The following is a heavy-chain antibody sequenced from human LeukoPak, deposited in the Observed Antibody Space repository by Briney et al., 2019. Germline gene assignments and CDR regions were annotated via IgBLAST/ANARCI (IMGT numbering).Heavy chain of an antibody. CDR2: IYYSGST. CDR3: ARGVPYGPSYEFFDY. D-gene: IGHD3-10*01. Sequence: SETLSLTCTVSGGSITNYYWGWIRQPPGKGLECIGYIYYSGSTNYNPSLKSRVTISLHTSKNQFSLKLNSVTAADTAVYYCARGVPYGPSYEFFDYWGQGTLVTVSS. CDR1: GGSITNYY. V-gene: IGHV4-59*01. J-gene: IGHJ4*02.